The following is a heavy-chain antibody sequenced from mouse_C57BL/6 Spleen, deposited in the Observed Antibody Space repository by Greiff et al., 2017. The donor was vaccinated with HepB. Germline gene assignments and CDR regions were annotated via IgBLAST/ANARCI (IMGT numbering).Heavy chain of an antibody. V-gene: IGHV5-9-1*02. CDR2: ISSGGDYI. Sequence: EVKLMESGEGLVKPGGSLKLSCAASGFTFSSYAMSWVRQTPEKRLEWVAYISSGGDYIYYADTVKGRFTISRDNARNTLYLQMSSLKSEDTAMYYCTRADGNYAMDYWGQGTSVTVSS. D-gene: IGHD2-1*01. CDR1: GFTFSSYA. CDR3: TRADGNYAMDY. J-gene: IGHJ4*01.